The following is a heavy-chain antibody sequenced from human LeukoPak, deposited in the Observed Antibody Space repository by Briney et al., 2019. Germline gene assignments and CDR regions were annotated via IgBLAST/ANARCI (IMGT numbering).Heavy chain of an antibody. V-gene: IGHV4-59*01. Sequence: PSETLSLTCTVSGGSISSYYWSWIRQPPGKGLEWIGYIYYSGSTNYNPSLKSRVTISVDTSKNQFSLKLSSVTAADTAVYYCARGRSPRIQLWSGAYYFDYWGQGTLVTVSS. CDR3: ARGRSPRIQLWSGAYYFDY. CDR1: GGSISSYY. J-gene: IGHJ4*02. CDR2: IYYSGST. D-gene: IGHD5-18*01.